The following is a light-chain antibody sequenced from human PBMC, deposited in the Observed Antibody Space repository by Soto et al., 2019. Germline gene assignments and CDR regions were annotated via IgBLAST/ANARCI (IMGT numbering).Light chain of an antibody. CDR2: DAS. Sequence: IVLTQYPVTLSLSPGESGTISCRASQNIGTYVAWYQQRRGQAPRLLIYDASDRAAGIPGRFSGSGSGTDFTLTISSPEPEDFAVYYCQQRSTWPPSFGPGTKVDVK. CDR1: QNIGTY. V-gene: IGKV3-11*01. J-gene: IGKJ3*01. CDR3: QQRSTWPPS.